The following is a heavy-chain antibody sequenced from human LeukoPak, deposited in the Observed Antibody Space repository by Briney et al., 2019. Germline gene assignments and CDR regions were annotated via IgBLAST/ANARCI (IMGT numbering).Heavy chain of an antibody. CDR3: ARVAITMVRGVPSYYYGMDV. J-gene: IGHJ6*02. CDR1: GYTFTSYY. Sequence: ASVKVSCKASGYTFTSYYMHWVRQAPGQGLEWMGIINPSGGSTSYAQKFQGRVTMTRDTSTSTVYMELSGLRSEDTAVYYCARVAITMVRGVPSYYYGMDVWGQGTTVTVSS. CDR2: INPSGGST. D-gene: IGHD3-10*01. V-gene: IGHV1-46*01.